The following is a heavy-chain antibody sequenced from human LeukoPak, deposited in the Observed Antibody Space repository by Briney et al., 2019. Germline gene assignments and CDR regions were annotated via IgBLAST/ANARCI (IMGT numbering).Heavy chain of an antibody. CDR3: AGVGGFASGSYRNAMDV. D-gene: IGHD3-10*01. V-gene: IGHV4-4*07. CDR1: GGSISDYY. J-gene: IGHJ6*02. CDR2: FYSSGYT. Sequence: SETLSLTCTVSGGSISDYYWIWIRQPAGKGLEWIGRFYSSGYTNSNPSLKSRVTMSVDTSKNQFSLKLSSVTAADTARYYCAGVGGFASGSYRNAMDVWCQGTTVTVS.